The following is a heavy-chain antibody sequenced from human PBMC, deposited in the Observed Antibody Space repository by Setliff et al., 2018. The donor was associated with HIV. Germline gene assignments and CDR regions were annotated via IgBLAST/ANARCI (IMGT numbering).Heavy chain of an antibody. CDR1: GFTFDDYG. D-gene: IGHD5-12*01. CDR3: ARIRGYSGYFQEYYFEY. J-gene: IGHJ4*02. V-gene: IGHV3-20*04. CDR2: IDWSGDTT. Sequence: LRLSCAASGFTFDDYGMSWVRQAPGKGLEWVSGIDWSGDTTRYADSVKGRFTISRDNAKNSLYLRMNSLRAEDTALYYCARIRGYSGYFQEYYFEYWGQGTLVTVSS.